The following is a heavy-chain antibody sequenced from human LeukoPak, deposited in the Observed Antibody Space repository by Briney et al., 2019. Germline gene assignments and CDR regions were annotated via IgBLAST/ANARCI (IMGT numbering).Heavy chain of an antibody. V-gene: IGHV4-59*08. Sequence: SETLSLTCTVSGGSISSYYRSWIRQPPGKGLEWIGDIYYSGSTNYNPSLKSRVTISVDTSTSPFSLTRSSVTAAELALYHCATNRAPSSNWPRWWFDPWRQGTLVPVSS. CDR3: ATNRAPSSNWPRWWFDP. CDR1: GGSISSYY. D-gene: IGHD6-13*01. J-gene: IGHJ5*02. CDR2: IYYSGST.